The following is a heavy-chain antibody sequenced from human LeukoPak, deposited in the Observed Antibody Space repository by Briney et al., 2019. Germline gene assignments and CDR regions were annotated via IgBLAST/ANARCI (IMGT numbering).Heavy chain of an antibody. V-gene: IGHV3-30-3*01. D-gene: IGHD1-26*01. Sequence: GGSLRLSCAASGFTFSSYAMHWVRQAPGKGLEWVAVISYDGSNKYYADSVKGRFTISRDNSKNTLYLQMNSLRAEDTAVYYCARDEKWGSLGDYWGQGTLVTVSS. CDR1: GFTFSSYA. CDR2: ISYDGSNK. CDR3: ARDEKWGSLGDY. J-gene: IGHJ4*02.